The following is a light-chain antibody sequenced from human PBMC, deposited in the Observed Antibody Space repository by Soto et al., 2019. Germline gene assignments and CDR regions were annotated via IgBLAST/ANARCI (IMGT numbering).Light chain of an antibody. Sequence: DIPMTQSPSTLSASVGDRVTITCRASQSLNNWLAWYQQKPGKAPKLLIYKASSLESGVPSRFSGSGSGTEFTLTISSLQPDDFGTYYCQQYNSYSWTFGQGTKLEIK. J-gene: IGKJ1*01. CDR3: QQYNSYSWT. CDR1: QSLNNW. V-gene: IGKV1-5*03. CDR2: KAS.